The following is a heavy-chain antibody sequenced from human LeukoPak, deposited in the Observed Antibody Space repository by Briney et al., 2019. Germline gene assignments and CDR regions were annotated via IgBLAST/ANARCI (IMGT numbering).Heavy chain of an antibody. V-gene: IGHV3-20*04. Sequence: GGSLRLSCAASGLSFGDCGMSWVRQAPGKGLEWVSGINWNGGSTLYADSVKGRFTISRDNAKNSLYLQMKSLRAEDTALYYCARLVDGYTMFDYWGQGTLVTVSS. CDR2: INWNGGST. D-gene: IGHD5-24*01. CDR1: GLSFGDCG. CDR3: ARLVDGYTMFDY. J-gene: IGHJ4*02.